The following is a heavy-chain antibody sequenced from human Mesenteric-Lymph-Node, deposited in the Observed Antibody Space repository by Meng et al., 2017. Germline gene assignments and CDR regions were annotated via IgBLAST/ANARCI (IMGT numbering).Heavy chain of an antibody. Sequence: QAKLGESGGEGKQPGPQVKVSCKASGYTFTSYDINGVGPAAGQGLEWMGWMNPNSGKTGYAQKFQGRVTMTRNTSISTAYMELSSLRSEDTAVYYCARTRGTNGVCYYFDYWGQGTLVTVSS. CDR2: MNPNSGKT. J-gene: IGHJ4*02. V-gene: IGHV1-8*01. CDR1: GYTFTSYD. CDR3: ARTRGTNGVCYYFDY. D-gene: IGHD2-8*01.